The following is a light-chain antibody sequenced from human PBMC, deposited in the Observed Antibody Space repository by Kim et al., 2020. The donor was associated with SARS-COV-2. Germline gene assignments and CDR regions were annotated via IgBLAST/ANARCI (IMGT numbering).Light chain of an antibody. Sequence: STINCKSSHNIFYNSNNRDYLAWFQQKVGQPPKLLIDWASIRQSGVPDRFSGSGSGTNFTLTISSLQAEDVAVYYCQQYFDPPWTFGQGTKVDIK. CDR3: QQYFDPPWT. CDR1: HNIFYNSNNRDY. V-gene: IGKV4-1*01. J-gene: IGKJ1*01. CDR2: WAS.